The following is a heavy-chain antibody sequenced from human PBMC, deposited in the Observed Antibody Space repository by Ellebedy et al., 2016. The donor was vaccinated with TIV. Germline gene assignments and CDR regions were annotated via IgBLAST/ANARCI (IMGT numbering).Heavy chain of an antibody. Sequence: GESLKISCAASGFTVSSNYMSWVRQAPGKGLEWVSVIYSGGSTYYADSVKGRFTISRDNSKNTLYPQMNSLRAEDTAVYYCARESGNYDFWKVDYYFDYWGQGTLVTVSS. D-gene: IGHD3-3*01. CDR2: IYSGGST. CDR3: ARESGNYDFWKVDYYFDY. CDR1: GFTVSSNY. J-gene: IGHJ4*02. V-gene: IGHV3-66*01.